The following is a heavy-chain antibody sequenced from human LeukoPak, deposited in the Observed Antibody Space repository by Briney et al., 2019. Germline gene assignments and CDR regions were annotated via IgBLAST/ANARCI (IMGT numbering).Heavy chain of an antibody. V-gene: IGHV4-34*01. CDR1: GGSFSGYY. CDR2: INHSGRT. D-gene: IGHD5-24*01. J-gene: IGHJ4*02. CDR3: ARGLGYNNRGAVSY. Sequence: SETLSLTCAVSGGSFSGYYWTWIRQPPGKGLEWIGEINHSGRTNYNPSLKSRVIMSVDTSKNQFSLKLSSVTAADTAVYYCARGLGYNNRGAVSYWGQGTLVTVSS.